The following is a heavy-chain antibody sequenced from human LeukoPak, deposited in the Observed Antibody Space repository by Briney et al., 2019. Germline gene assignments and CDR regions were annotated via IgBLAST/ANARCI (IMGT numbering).Heavy chain of an antibody. D-gene: IGHD3-22*01. CDR2: IYHSGST. Sequence: SETLSLTCTVSGYSISSGYYWGWIRQPPGKGLEWIGSIYHSGSTYYNSSLKSRVTISVDTSKNQFSLKLSSVTAADTAVYYCAREGYYYDSSDRYWGQGTLVTVSS. CDR3: AREGYYYDSSDRY. V-gene: IGHV4-38-2*02. CDR1: GYSISSGYY. J-gene: IGHJ4*02.